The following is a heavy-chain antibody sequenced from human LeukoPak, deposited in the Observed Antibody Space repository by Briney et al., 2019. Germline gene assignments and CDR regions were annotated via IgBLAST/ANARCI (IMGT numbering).Heavy chain of an antibody. J-gene: IGHJ6*03. CDR1: GGSINSHY. D-gene: IGHD6-6*01. CDR3: SCSTAARPNYYYYMDV. CDR2: IYYSGST. Sequence: PSETLSLTCTVSGGSINSHYWSWIRQPPGKGLEWIGYIYYSGSTNYNPSLKSRVTISVDTSKNQFSLKLSSVTAADTAVYYCSCSTAARPNYYYYMDVWGKGTTVTVSS. V-gene: IGHV4-59*08.